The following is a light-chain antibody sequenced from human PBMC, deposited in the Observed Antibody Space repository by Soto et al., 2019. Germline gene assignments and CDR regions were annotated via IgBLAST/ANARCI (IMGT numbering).Light chain of an antibody. CDR2: GAS. Sequence: EIVMTQSPATLSVSPGERATLSCRASQSVSINLAWYQQKPGQAPRLLIYGASTRATGIPARFSGSGSGTEFTLTIRSLQSEDFAVYYCQQYHHWPPLTFGGGTKVEIK. CDR1: QSVSIN. J-gene: IGKJ4*01. V-gene: IGKV3-15*01. CDR3: QQYHHWPPLT.